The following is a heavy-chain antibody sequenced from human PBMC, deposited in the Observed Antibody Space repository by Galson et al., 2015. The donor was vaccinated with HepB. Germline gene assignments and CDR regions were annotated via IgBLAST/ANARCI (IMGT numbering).Heavy chain of an antibody. J-gene: IGHJ4*02. V-gene: IGHV3-33*08. CDR1: GFTFRSYA. CDR3: GRDFSYGSLDFGN. CDR2: IQFDGSKE. Sequence: SLRLSCAASGFTFRSYAMSWVRQAPGKGLEWVAAIQFDGSKEYYAHSVKGRFTISRDDSKNTVSLQMNSLGAEDSAVYYCGRDFSYGSLDFGNWGQGTLVTVFS. D-gene: IGHD6-6*01.